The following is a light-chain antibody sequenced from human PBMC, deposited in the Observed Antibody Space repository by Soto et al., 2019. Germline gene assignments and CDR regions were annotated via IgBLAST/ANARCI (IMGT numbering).Light chain of an antibody. J-gene: IGKJ1*01. Sequence: EIVLTQSPAILSMSPGERATLSCRASQSVSSYFAWYQQKPGQAPRLLIYDASNRATGAPARFSGSGSGTDFTLSISSLDPEDFAVYYFQQRRYGLVTFCQGTKVDIK. CDR3: QQRRYGLVT. CDR2: DAS. CDR1: QSVSSY. V-gene: IGKV3-11*01.